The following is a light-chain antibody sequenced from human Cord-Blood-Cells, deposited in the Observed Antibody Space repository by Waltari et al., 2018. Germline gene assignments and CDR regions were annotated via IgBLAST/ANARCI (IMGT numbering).Light chain of an antibody. J-gene: IGLJ2*01. Sequence: QSALTQPASVSGSPGPSITISCTGTSSDVGGYTSVSWYQQHPGKAPKLMIYDVSNLPSGVSNRFSGSKSGNTASLTISGLQAEDEADYYCSSYTSSSTVVFGGGTKLTVL. CDR1: SSDVGGYTS. CDR2: DVS. CDR3: SSYTSSSTVV. V-gene: IGLV2-14*01.